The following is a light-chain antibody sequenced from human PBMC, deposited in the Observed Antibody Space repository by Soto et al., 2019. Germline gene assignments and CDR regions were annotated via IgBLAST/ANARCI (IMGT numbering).Light chain of an antibody. CDR3: QQYYRYPWT. J-gene: IGKJ1*01. Sequence: DIQMTQSPSSLSASVGDRVTITCRASQGISTYLGWYQQKPGKTPTSLIYSASSLQSGVPSKFSGSESGTVFTLTIIDMQPDDFATYYCQQYYRYPWTFGQGTKVEIK. V-gene: IGKV1-16*02. CDR1: QGISTY. CDR2: SAS.